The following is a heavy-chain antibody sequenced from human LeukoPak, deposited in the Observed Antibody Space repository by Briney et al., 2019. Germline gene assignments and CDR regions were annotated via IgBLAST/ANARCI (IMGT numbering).Heavy chain of an antibody. J-gene: IGHJ4*02. Sequence: ASVKVSCKASGYSFTRYGMSWLRQAPGQGREWMGWISGSNGNTNYAQKFQGRVTMNTDISTSTAYMEVWSLRSDDTAVYYCARSGRGTYYYFDWWGQGTLVTVSS. V-gene: IGHV1-18*01. CDR3: ARSGRGTYYYFDW. CDR2: ISGSNGNT. CDR1: GYSFTRYG. D-gene: IGHD3-10*01.